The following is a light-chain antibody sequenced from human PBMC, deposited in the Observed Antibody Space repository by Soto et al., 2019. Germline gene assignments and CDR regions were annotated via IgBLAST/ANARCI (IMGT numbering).Light chain of an antibody. CDR1: NLGSKS. J-gene: IGLJ2*01. CDR3: PVWDSSSDLVV. CDR2: DDI. V-gene: IGLV3-21*02. Sequence: SYELTQPPSVSVAPGQTARITWGGNNLGSKSVHWYQQKPGQDPVLVVYDDIDPPSGIPERFTGFNSGNTATLTNSMVEAGDEADYYCPVWDSSSDLVVFGGGTKVTVL.